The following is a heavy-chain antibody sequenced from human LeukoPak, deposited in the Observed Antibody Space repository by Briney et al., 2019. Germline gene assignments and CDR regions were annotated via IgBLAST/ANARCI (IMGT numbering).Heavy chain of an antibody. CDR3: ARTRGYSSDRGNYYYMDV. CDR2: ISAYNGNT. V-gene: IGHV1-18*01. CDR1: VYTFTIYG. D-gene: IGHD6-19*01. J-gene: IGHJ6*03. Sequence: ASVTVSFKSSVYTFTIYGISWVRQAPGQGLEWMGWISAYNGNTNYAQKLQGRVTMTTDTSTSTAYMELRSLRSDDTAVYHCARTRGYSSDRGNYYYMDVWGKGATVTVSS.